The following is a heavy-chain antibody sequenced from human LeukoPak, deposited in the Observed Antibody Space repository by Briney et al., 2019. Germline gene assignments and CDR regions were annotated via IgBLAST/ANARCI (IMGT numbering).Heavy chain of an antibody. CDR2: IKQDGSEK. J-gene: IGHJ6*03. V-gene: IGHV3-7*01. CDR3: ARDPYYYDSSGYYYDYYYYYYMDV. D-gene: IGHD3-22*01. CDR1: GFTFSSYW. Sequence: GGSLRLSCAASGFTFSSYWMSWVRQAPGKGLEWVANIKQDGSEKYYVDSVKGRFTISRDNAKNSLYLQMNSLRAEDTAVYYCARDPYYYDSSGYYYDYYYYYYMDVWGKGTTVTVSS.